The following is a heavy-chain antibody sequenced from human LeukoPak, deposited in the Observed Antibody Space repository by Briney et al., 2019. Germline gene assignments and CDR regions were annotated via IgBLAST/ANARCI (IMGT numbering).Heavy chain of an antibody. Sequence: TGGSLRLSCAASGNYLMHWVRQVPGKGQVWVSHINSDGSWTSYADSVKGRFTISKDNAKNTVYLQMNSLRAEDTAVYYCVSFYETYWGRGTLVTVSS. CDR1: GNYL. CDR3: VSFYETY. D-gene: IGHD2/OR15-2a*01. J-gene: IGHJ4*02. V-gene: IGHV3-74*01. CDR2: INSDGSWT.